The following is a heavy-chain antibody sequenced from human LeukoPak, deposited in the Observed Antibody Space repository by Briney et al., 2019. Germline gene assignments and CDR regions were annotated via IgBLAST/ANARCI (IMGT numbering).Heavy chain of an antibody. CDR2: ISSSGSTI. D-gene: IGHD3-10*01. CDR1: GFTFSSYE. V-gene: IGHV3-48*03. CDR3: ARIGRRFGELSYDY. Sequence: GGSLRLSCAASGFTFSSYEMNWVRQAPGKGLEWVSYISSSGSTIYYADSVKGRFTISRDNAKNSLYLQMNSLRAEDTAVYYCARIGRRFGELSYDYWGQGTLVTVSS. J-gene: IGHJ4*02.